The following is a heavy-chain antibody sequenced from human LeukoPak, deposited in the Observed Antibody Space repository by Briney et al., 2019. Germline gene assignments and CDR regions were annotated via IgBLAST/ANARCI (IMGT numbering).Heavy chain of an antibody. D-gene: IGHD3-10*01. CDR3: ARESPSGRASDI. V-gene: IGHV4-59*12. Sequence: SETLSLTCTLSGGSLSSFYWSWIRQPPGKGLEWIGYVYYTGSTSYNPSLKSRVAISVDTSKNQFSLELSSVTAADTAVYYCARESPSGRASDIWGQGTLVTVSS. J-gene: IGHJ3*02. CDR1: GGSLSSFY. CDR2: VYYTGST.